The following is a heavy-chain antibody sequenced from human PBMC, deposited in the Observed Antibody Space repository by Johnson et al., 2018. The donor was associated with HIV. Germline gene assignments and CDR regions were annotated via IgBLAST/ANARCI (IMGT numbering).Heavy chain of an antibody. CDR3: ARVAPFYYYDSPYLVGKSGFDV. J-gene: IGHJ3*01. V-gene: IGHV3-23*04. CDR1: GFKYAAS. CDR2: TPGGDGGT. Sequence: VHLVESGGGLVQPGGSLRVSCAASGFKYAASGLAFSNYAVKWVSHTPGGDGGTSFADSVRGRYIISRDNSKNSLYLQMNNLRAEDTAIYYCARVAPFYYYDSPYLVGKSGFDVWGQGTMVSISS. D-gene: IGHD3-22*01.